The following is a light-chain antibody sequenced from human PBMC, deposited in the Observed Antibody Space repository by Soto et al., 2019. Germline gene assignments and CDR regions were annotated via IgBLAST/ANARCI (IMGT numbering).Light chain of an antibody. Sequence: DLQMTQSPSTLSASVGDRATITCRASQSISSWLAWYQQKPGGAPKLLIFDASRLESGVPSRFSGSGSGTEFTLTINGLQPDDFATYYCQQYETFSGTFGPGTKVEI. J-gene: IGKJ1*01. CDR1: QSISSW. CDR2: DAS. V-gene: IGKV1-5*01. CDR3: QQYETFSGT.